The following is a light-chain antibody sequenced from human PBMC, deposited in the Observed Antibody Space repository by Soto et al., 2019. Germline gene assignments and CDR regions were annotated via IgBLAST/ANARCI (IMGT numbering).Light chain of an antibody. Sequence: QSVLTQPASVSGSPGQSITISCTGTNSDVGAYNYVSWYQHHPGRAPKLIIFEVSHRPSGVSDRFSGSKSGNTASLTISGLQTEDEADYYCTSYTRTRNLLFGGGTKLTVL. CDR2: EVS. CDR1: NSDVGAYNY. CDR3: TSYTRTRNLL. V-gene: IGLV2-14*01. J-gene: IGLJ2*01.